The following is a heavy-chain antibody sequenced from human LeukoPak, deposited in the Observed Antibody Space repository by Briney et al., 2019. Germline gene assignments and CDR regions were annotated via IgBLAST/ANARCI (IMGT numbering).Heavy chain of an antibody. D-gene: IGHD5-18*01. CDR2: IYYSGST. CDR3: ARGGTAMVPLDY. Sequence: SETLSLTCTVSGGSISSYYWGWIRQPPGKGLEWIGSIYYSGSTYYNPSLKSRVTISVDTSENQFSLKLSSVTAADTAVYYCARGGTAMVPLDYWGQGTLVTVSS. J-gene: IGHJ4*02. V-gene: IGHV4-39*07. CDR1: GGSISSYY.